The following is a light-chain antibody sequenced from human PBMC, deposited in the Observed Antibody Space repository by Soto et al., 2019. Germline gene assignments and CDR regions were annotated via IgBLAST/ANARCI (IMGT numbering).Light chain of an antibody. Sequence: EIVLTQSPGTLSLSPGERATLSCRASQSVSSSYLTWYQQKPGQAPRLLIYGASGRATGIPDRFSGSGSGTDFTLTISRLEPEDFAVYYCQQYGYCLFTFGPGTKVDIK. J-gene: IGKJ3*01. CDR3: QQYGYCLFT. V-gene: IGKV3-20*01. CDR2: GAS. CDR1: QSVSSSY.